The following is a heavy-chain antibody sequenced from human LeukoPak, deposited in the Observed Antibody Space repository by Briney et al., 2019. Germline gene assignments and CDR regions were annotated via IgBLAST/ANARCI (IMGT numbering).Heavy chain of an antibody. J-gene: IGHJ5*02. D-gene: IGHD6-19*01. CDR1: GYTFTSYY. V-gene: IGHV1-46*01. Sequence: ASVKVSCKASGYTFTSYYMHWVRQAPGQGLEWMGIINPSGGSTSYAQKFQGRVTMTRDTSTSTIYMGLSSLRSEDTAVYYCAREGIAVFNWFDPWGQGTLVTVSS. CDR3: AREGIAVFNWFDP. CDR2: INPSGGST.